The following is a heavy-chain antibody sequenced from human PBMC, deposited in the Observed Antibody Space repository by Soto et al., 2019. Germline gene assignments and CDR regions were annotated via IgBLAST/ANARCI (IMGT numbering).Heavy chain of an antibody. Sequence: GGSLRLSCAASEFTFSSYEMNWVRQAPGKGLEWVSYISSSGSTIYYADSVKGRFTISRDNAKNSLYLQMNSLRAEDTAVYYCARAGRYYDSSGYSDAFDIWGQGTMVTVSS. CDR2: ISSSGSTI. CDR1: EFTFSSYE. J-gene: IGHJ3*02. D-gene: IGHD3-22*01. V-gene: IGHV3-48*03. CDR3: ARAGRYYDSSGYSDAFDI.